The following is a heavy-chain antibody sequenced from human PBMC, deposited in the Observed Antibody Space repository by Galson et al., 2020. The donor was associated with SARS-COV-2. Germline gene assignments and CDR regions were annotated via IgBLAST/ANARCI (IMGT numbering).Heavy chain of an antibody. D-gene: IGHD4-17*01. J-gene: IGHJ4*02. CDR2: ISSSSRYT. V-gene: IGHV3-11*06. Sequence: GGSLRLSCAASRFTFSDYYMSWIRQAPGKGLEWVSFISSSSRYTNYADSVKGRFTISRDNAKNSLYLQMNSLRADDTAVYYCASGHHDYEGSSFDSWGQGTLVTVSS. CDR1: RFTFSDYY. CDR3: ASGHHDYEGSSFDS.